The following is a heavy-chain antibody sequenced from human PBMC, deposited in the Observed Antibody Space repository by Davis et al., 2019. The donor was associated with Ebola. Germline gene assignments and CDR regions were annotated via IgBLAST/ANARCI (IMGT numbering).Heavy chain of an antibody. Sequence: MPSETLSLTCTVSGGSISSSSYYWGWIRQPPGKGLEWIGSIYYSGSTYYNPSLKSRVTISVDTSKNQFSLKLSSVTAADTAVYYCARGELSSVLRFLEWLSTNWFDPWGQGTLVTVSS. CDR2: IYYSGST. CDR1: GGSISSSSYY. V-gene: IGHV4-39*01. CDR3: ARGELSSVLRFLEWLSTNWFDP. J-gene: IGHJ5*02. D-gene: IGHD3-3*01.